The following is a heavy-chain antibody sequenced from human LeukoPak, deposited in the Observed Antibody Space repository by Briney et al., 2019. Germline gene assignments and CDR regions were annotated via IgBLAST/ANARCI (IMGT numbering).Heavy chain of an antibody. J-gene: IGHJ4*02. CDR2: VSYSGST. CDR1: GGSISTNY. D-gene: IGHD3-10*01. Sequence: PSETLPLTCSVSGGSISTNYWSWIRQPPGKGLEWIGYVSYSGSTNYNPSLKSRVTISVDTSKNQFSLKLTSVTAADTAVYYCARNVGGLRGFDYWGQGTLVTVSS. CDR3: ARNVGGLRGFDY. V-gene: IGHV4-59*01.